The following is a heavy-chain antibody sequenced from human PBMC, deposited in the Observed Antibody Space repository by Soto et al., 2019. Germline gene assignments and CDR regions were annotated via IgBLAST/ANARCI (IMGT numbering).Heavy chain of an antibody. CDR3: ARGSGPSGSYGYFDA. J-gene: IGHJ4*02. Sequence: EIRLLESGGGLVQPGGSLQVSCVASGFPFSSLSMSWVRQAPGKGLEWVSSVGGSGFSTYYGDSVKGRFTISRDNSKNTLSLEMNGLRAEDTAVYFCARGSGPSGSYGYFDAWGQGTLVTVSS. CDR2: VGGSGFST. V-gene: IGHV3-23*01. CDR1: GFPFSSLS. D-gene: IGHD6-19*01.